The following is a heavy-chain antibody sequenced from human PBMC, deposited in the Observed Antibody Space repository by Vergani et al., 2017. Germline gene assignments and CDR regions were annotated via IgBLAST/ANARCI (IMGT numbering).Heavy chain of an antibody. D-gene: IGHD2-2*01. Sequence: VHLVESGGGVVQPGRSLTLSCVASGFNFRGHGMHWVRQAPGKGLEWVSFVSTGTKSQSYAESVKGRFTISRDSAKNSLYLQMDSLRAEDTAVYYCAREYSSTSGRAFDFWGQGTKVTVSS. CDR3: AREYSSTSGRAFDF. CDR2: VSTGTKSQ. J-gene: IGHJ3*01. V-gene: IGHV3-48*01. CDR1: GFNFRGHG.